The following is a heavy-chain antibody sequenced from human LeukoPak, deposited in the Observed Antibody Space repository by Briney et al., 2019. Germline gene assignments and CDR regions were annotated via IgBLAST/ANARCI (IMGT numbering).Heavy chain of an antibody. D-gene: IGHD1-14*01. V-gene: IGHV3-21*01. CDR1: GFTFSTYD. CDR3: VRGRSSEPDY. CDR2: ISSSSSHM. J-gene: IGHJ4*03. Sequence: PGGSLRLSCAASGFTFSTYDMNWVRQAPGKGLEWVSSISSSSSHMYYADSVKGRFTISRDNAKNSLYLQMNSLRAEDTAVYYCVRGRSSEPDYWGQGTTVTVSS.